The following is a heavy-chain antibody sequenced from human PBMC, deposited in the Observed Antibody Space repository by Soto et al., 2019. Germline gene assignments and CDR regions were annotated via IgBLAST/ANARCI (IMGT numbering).Heavy chain of an antibody. CDR2: ISGSGGST. J-gene: IGHJ4*02. CDR3: AKTSTPIDPTYKNY. Sequence: GGSLRLSCASSGFTFSSYAMSWVRQATGKGLEWVSAISGSGGSTYYADSVKGRFTISRDNSKNTLYLQMNSLRAEDTAVYYCAKTSTPIDPTYKNYWGQGTLVTVSS. CDR1: GFTFSSYA. D-gene: IGHD1-20*01. V-gene: IGHV3-23*01.